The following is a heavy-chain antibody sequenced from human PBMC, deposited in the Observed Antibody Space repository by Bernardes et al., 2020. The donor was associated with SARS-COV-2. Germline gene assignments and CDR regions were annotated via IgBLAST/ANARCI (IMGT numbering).Heavy chain of an antibody. CDR3: ARWYDSSAYSWLDP. CDR1: GGSIRSYY. Sequence: SQTLSPTCTVSGGSIRSYYWGWIRQSPGQGLEWIGHIYDNGNTNYNPSLESRVTISRDTSKNQFSLKLSSVTAADTAVYFCARWYDSSAYSWLDPWGQGTLVTVSS. V-gene: IGHV4-59*01. J-gene: IGHJ5*02. D-gene: IGHD3-22*01. CDR2: IYDNGNT.